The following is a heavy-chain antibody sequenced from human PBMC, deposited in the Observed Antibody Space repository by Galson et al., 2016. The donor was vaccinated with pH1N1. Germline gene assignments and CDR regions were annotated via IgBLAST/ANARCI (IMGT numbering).Heavy chain of an antibody. D-gene: IGHD4-17*01. V-gene: IGHV1-46*01. CDR2: INPSGGST. Sequence: SVKVSCKVSGNTFTTYQMYWVRQAPGQGLEWMGIINPSGGSTRYAQKFQGRVTMTRDTSTSPVHMELSSLRSEATAVYYCARADYCDYVGYFDCWGQGTLVTVSS. CDR1: GNTFTTYQ. CDR3: ARADYCDYVGYFDC. J-gene: IGHJ4*02.